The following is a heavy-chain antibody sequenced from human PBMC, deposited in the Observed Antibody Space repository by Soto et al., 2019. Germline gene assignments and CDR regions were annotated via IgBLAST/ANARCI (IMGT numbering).Heavy chain of an antibody. D-gene: IGHD2-15*01. J-gene: IGHJ6*02. Sequence: QVQLQESGPGLVKPSGTLSLTCAVSGDSISNSYWWSWVRQPPGKGPEWIGEVFHIGFTNYNPSLKRRVIMAVGKNNNQLPLKVYSVTAADTAVYYCAGGGEIAVGGINCYYAMDVWGQGTMVTVSS. CDR3: AGGGEIAVGGINCYYAMDV. CDR1: GDSISNSYW. V-gene: IGHV4-4*02. CDR2: VFHIGFT.